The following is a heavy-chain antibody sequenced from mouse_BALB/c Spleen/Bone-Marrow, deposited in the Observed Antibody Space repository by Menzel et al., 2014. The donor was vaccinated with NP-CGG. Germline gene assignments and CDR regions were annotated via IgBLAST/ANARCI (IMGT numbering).Heavy chain of an antibody. V-gene: IGHV1-69*02. CDR2: IYPSDSYT. D-gene: IGHD1-1*01. J-gene: IGHJ4*01. CDR3: RGYGNSHYSAMDY. Sequence: QVQLKHSGAELVRPGASVKLSCRASGYTFTSYWINWVRQSPGQGLEWIGHIYPSDSYTNYNQRFKDKATLTVDKSSSTAYMQLSSPTSEDAAVYYCRGYGNSHYSAMDYWGQGTSVTVSS. CDR1: GYTFTSYW.